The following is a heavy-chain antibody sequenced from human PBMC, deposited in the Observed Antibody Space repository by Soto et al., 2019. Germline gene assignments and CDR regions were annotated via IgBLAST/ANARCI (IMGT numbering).Heavy chain of an antibody. CDR1: GFTFSSYG. D-gene: IGHD3-22*01. V-gene: IGHV3-33*01. CDR3: ARDKEVYYDSSGYSGY. Sequence: VQLVESGGGVVQPGRSLRLSCAASGFTFSSYGMHWVRQAPGKGLEWVAVIWYDGSNKYYADSVKGRFTISRDNSKNTLYLQMNSLRAEDTAVYYCARDKEVYYDSSGYSGYWGQGTLVTVSS. J-gene: IGHJ4*02. CDR2: IWYDGSNK.